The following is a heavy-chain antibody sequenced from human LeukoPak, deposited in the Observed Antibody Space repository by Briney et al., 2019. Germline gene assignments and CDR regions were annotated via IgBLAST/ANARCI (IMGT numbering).Heavy chain of an antibody. CDR3: ARKAVTSKFDY. J-gene: IGHJ4*02. V-gene: IGHV3-21*01. CDR2: ISSSSYI. Sequence: GGSLRLSCAASGFTFSSYSMNWVRQAPGKGLEWVSSISSSSYIYYADSVKGRFTISRDNAKNSLYLQMNSLRAEDTAVYYCARKAVTSKFDYWGQGTLVTVSS. CDR1: GFTFSSYS. D-gene: IGHD4-17*01.